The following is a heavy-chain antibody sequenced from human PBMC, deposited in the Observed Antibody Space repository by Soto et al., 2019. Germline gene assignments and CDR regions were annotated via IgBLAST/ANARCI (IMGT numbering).Heavy chain of an antibody. V-gene: IGHV3-7*05. J-gene: IGHJ6*02. Sequence: PGGSLRLSCAASGFTFSSYWMSWVRQAPGKGLEWVANIKQDGSEKYYVDSVKGRFTISRDNAKNSLYLQMNSLRAEDTAVYYCARVGGYYGSGILDVWGQAPTVTVSS. CDR2: IKQDGSEK. CDR3: ARVGGYYGSGILDV. D-gene: IGHD3-10*01. CDR1: GFTFSSYW.